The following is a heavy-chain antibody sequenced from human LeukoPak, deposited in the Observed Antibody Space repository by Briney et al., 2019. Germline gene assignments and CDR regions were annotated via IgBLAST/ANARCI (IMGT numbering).Heavy chain of an antibody. CDR1: GGTFSSYA. CDR3: ARDRDCSSISCYMAY. CDR2: IIPIFGTA. J-gene: IGHJ4*02. V-gene: IGHV1-69*13. D-gene: IGHD2-2*02. Sequence: SLKVSCKASGGTFSSYAISWVRQAPGQGLEWMGGIIPIFGTANYAQKFQGRVTMTADESTSPAYMELSSLRSEDPPGYYCARDRDCSSISCYMAYWGQGTLVTVSS.